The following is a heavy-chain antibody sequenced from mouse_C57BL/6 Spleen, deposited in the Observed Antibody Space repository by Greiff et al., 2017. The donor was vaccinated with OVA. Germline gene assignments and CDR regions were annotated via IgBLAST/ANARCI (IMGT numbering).Heavy chain of an antibody. Sequence: EVQLVESGGGLVQPGGSLKLSCAASGFTFSDYYMYWVRQTPEKRLEWVAYISNGGGSTYYPDTVKGRFTISRDNAKNTLYLQMSRLKSEDTAMYYCARLPQLVLYAMDYWGQGTSVTVSS. CDR1: GFTFSDYY. J-gene: IGHJ4*01. D-gene: IGHD4-1*02. CDR2: ISNGGGST. V-gene: IGHV5-12*01. CDR3: ARLPQLVLYAMDY.